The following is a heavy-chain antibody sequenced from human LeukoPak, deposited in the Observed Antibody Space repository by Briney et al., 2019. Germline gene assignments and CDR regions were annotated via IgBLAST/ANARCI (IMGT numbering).Heavy chain of an antibody. Sequence: PSETLSLTCTVSGGSISSYYWSWIRQPPGKGLEWIGNIYYSRSTNYNPSLKSRVTISVDTSKNQFSLKLSSVTAADTAIYYCARQERSRSGSYWSAERPHTWFDPWGQGTLVTVSS. CDR3: ARQERSRSGSYWSAERPHTWFDP. D-gene: IGHD3-10*01. V-gene: IGHV4-59*08. CDR2: IYYSRST. CDR1: GGSISSYY. J-gene: IGHJ5*02.